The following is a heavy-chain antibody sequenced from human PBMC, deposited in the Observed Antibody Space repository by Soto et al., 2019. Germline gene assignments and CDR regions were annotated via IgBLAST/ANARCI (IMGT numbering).Heavy chain of an antibody. V-gene: IGHV3-23*01. CDR2: ISGSGGST. D-gene: IGHD4-17*01. CDR3: AKDPADYGDQSNLFDP. Sequence: EVQLLESGGGLVQPGGSLRLSCAASGFTFSSYAMSWVRQAPGRGLEWVSAISGSGGSTYYADSVKGRFTISRDNSKNTLYLQMNSLRAEDTAVYYCAKDPADYGDQSNLFDPWGQGTLVTVSS. J-gene: IGHJ5*02. CDR1: GFTFSSYA.